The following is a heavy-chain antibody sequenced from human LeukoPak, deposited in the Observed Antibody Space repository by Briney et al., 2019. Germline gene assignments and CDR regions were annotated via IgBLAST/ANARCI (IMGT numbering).Heavy chain of an antibody. V-gene: IGHV4-34*01. CDR2: INNSRSA. J-gene: IGHJ6*02. CDR3: AGYLRGYSYGPHYYGMDV. D-gene: IGHD5-18*01. Sequence: SETLSLTCAVSGGSFSGYYWSWIRQPPEQGLEWIGEINNSRSANCNPSLKSRVIIAVVTSKSHFSLKLSSLTAADTAVYYCAGYLRGYSYGPHYYGMDVGGQGNTATV. CDR1: GGSFSGYY.